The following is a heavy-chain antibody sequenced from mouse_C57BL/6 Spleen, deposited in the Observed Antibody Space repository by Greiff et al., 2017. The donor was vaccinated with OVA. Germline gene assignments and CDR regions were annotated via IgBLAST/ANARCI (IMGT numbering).Heavy chain of an antibody. Sequence: QVQLQQSGPGLVQPSQSLSITCTVSGFSLTSYGVHWVRQSPGQGLEWLGVIWSGGGKNYNAAFISRLSISKDNSKSHVFLKMNRREADDTAIYDCAINCDEGAYWGQGTLVTVSA. CDR2: IWSGGGK. CDR1: GFSLTSYG. J-gene: IGHJ3*01. V-gene: IGHV2-2*01. D-gene: IGHD4-1*01. CDR3: AINCDEGAY.